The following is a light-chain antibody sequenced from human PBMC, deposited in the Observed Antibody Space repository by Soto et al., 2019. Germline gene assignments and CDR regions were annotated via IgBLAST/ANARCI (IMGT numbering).Light chain of an antibody. CDR1: QSISSW. Sequence: DIQMPQSPSTLSASVGVRVPITCRASQSISSWLAWYQQKPGKAPKLLIYKASSLESGVPSRFSGSGSGTEFTLTISSLQPDDFATYYCQQYNSYSWTFGQWTKVDIK. V-gene: IGKV1-5*03. CDR2: KAS. CDR3: QQYNSYSWT. J-gene: IGKJ1*01.